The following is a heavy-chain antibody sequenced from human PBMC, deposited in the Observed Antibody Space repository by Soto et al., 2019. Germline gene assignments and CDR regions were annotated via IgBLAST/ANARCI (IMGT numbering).Heavy chain of an antibody. D-gene: IGHD6-6*01. CDR1: GYTFTGYY. Sequence: QVQLVQSGAEVKKPGASVKVSCKASGYTFTGYYMHWVRQAPGQGLEWMGWINPNSGGTNYAQKVQGWVTMTRDTSISTAYMELSRLRSDDTAVYYCARVGGVGDSSSSVFYYGMDVWGQGTTVTVSS. CDR2: INPNSGGT. CDR3: ARVGGVGDSSSSVFYYGMDV. J-gene: IGHJ6*02. V-gene: IGHV1-2*04.